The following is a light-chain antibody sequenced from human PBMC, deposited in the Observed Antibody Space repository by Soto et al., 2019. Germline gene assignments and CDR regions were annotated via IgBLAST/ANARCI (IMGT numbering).Light chain of an antibody. V-gene: IGKV1-5*03. CDR2: KAS. Sequence: DIRMTQSPSTLSASVGDRVTITCRASQSISSWLAWYQQKPGKAPKLLIYKASSLESGVPSRFSGSGSGTEFTLTISSPQPDDFATYYCQQYNSYWTFGQGTKVEIK. J-gene: IGKJ1*01. CDR1: QSISSW. CDR3: QQYNSYWT.